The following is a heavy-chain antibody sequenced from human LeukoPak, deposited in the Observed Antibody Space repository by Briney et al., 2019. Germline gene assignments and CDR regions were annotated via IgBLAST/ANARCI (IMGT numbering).Heavy chain of an antibody. Sequence: ASVKVSCKAFGYTFTSNYMHWVRQAPGQGLEWMGGIIPIFGTANYAQKFQGRVTITADKSTSTAYMELSSLRSEDTAVYYCARGQRAHVEWSNYMDVWGKGTTVIVSS. V-gene: IGHV1-69*06. CDR2: IIPIFGTA. J-gene: IGHJ6*03. D-gene: IGHD3-3*01. CDR1: GYTFTSNY. CDR3: ARGQRAHVEWSNYMDV.